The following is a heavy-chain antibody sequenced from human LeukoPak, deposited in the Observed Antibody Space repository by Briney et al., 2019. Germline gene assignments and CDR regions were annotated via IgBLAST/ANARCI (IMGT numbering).Heavy chain of an antibody. J-gene: IGHJ4*02. CDR3: ARGPWSGYYTPFDY. Sequence: GESLKVSCKGSGYSFTTYWIGWVRQMPGKGLEWMGIIYPGDSDTRSSPSFQGQVTVSADKSISTAYLQWSSLKASDTAMYYCARGPWSGYYTPFDYWGQGALVTVSS. V-gene: IGHV5-51*01. CDR2: IYPGDSDT. CDR1: GYSFTTYW. D-gene: IGHD3-3*01.